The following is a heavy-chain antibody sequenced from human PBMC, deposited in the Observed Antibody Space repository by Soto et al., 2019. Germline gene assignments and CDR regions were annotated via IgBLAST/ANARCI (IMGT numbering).Heavy chain of an antibody. J-gene: IGHJ5*02. Sequence: QVQLVESGGGVVQPGRSLRLSCAASGFTFSSYGMHWVRQAPGKGLEWVAVIWYDGSNKYYADSVKGRFTISRDNSKNTLYLQMNSLRAEDTAVYYCAREWQWLVISGNWFDPWGQGTLVTVSS. D-gene: IGHD6-19*01. V-gene: IGHV3-33*01. CDR2: IWYDGSNK. CDR3: AREWQWLVISGNWFDP. CDR1: GFTFSSYG.